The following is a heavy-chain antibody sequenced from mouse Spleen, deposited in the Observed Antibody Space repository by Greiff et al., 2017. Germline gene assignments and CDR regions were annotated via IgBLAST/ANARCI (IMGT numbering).Heavy chain of an antibody. J-gene: IGHJ3*01. D-gene: IGHD3-1*01. V-gene: IGHV1-82*01. CDR3: AREGARAFAY. CDR1: GYAFSSSW. Sequence: QVQLQQSGPELVKPGASVKISCKASGYAFSSSWMNWVKQRPGKGLEWIGRIYPGDGDTNYNGKFKGKATLTADKSSSTAYMQLSSLTSEDSAVYFCAREGARAFAYWGQGTLVTVSA. CDR2: IYPGDGDT.